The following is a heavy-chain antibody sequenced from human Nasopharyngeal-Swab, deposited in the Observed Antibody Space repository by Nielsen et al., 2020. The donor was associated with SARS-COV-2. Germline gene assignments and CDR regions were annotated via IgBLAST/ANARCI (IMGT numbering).Heavy chain of an antibody. CDR2: ISYDGSNK. J-gene: IGHJ5*02. D-gene: IGHD2-15*01. CDR3: ASCSGGSCYSGWFDP. CDR1: GFTFSSYG. V-gene: IGHV3-30*03. Sequence: GGSLRLSCAASGFTFSSYGMHWVRLAPGKGLEWVAVISYDGSNKYYADSVKGRFTISRDNSKNTLYLQMNSLRAEDTAVYYCASCSGGSCYSGWFDPWGQGTLVTVSS.